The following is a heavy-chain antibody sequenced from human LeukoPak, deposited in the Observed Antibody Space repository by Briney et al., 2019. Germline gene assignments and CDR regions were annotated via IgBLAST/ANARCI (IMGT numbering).Heavy chain of an antibody. D-gene: IGHD4-17*01. CDR2: IRYDGNNK. Sequence: GESLRLSCAASGFTFRSYGMDWVRQAPGKGLEWVAFIRYDGNNKDYADSVKGRFTISRDNSKNTLYLQMNSLRAEDTAVYYCAKGYGDLVAFDIWGQGTMVTVSS. CDR3: AKGYGDLVAFDI. CDR1: GFTFRSYG. J-gene: IGHJ3*02. V-gene: IGHV3-30*02.